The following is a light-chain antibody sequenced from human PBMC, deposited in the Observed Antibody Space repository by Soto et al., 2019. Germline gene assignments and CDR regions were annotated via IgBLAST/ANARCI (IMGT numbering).Light chain of an antibody. CDR3: SSYTSSSTPDV. Sequence: QSVLTQPACVSGSPGQSITISCAGTSSDVGGYNYVSWYQQHPGKAPKLMIYEVSNRPSGVSNRFSGSKSGNTASLTMSGLQAEDEADYYCSSYTSSSTPDVFGTGTKVTVL. CDR2: EVS. CDR1: SSDVGGYNY. J-gene: IGLJ1*01. V-gene: IGLV2-14*01.